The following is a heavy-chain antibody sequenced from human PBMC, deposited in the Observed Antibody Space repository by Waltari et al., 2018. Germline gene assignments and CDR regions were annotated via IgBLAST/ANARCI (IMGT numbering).Heavy chain of an antibody. CDR2: INHSGSA. CDR3: ASGVATIKVWFADYYYGMDV. V-gene: IGHV4-34*01. J-gene: IGHJ6*02. CDR1: GGSFSGYY. D-gene: IGHD5-12*01. Sequence: QVQLQQWGAGLLKPSETLSLTCAVCGGSFSGYYWSWIRQPPGRGLEWIGEINHSGSANYNPAHKSRVTISVDTSKNQFSLKLSIVTAADTAVYYCASGVATIKVWFADYYYGMDVWGQGTPVIVSS.